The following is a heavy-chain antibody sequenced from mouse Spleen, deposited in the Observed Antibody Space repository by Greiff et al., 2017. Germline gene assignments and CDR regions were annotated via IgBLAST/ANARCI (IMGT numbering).Heavy chain of an antibody. J-gene: IGHJ1*01. D-gene: IGHD2-3*01. V-gene: IGHV1-63*02. Sequence: QVQLQQSGAELVRPGTSVKISCKASGYTFTNYWLGWVKQRPGQGLEWIGDIYPGGGYTNYNEKFKGKATLTADTSSSTAYMQLSSLTSEDSAVYFCARGKNDGYYWYFDVWGAGTTVTVSS. CDR3: ARGKNDGYYWYFDV. CDR1: GYTFTNYW. CDR2: IYPGGGYT.